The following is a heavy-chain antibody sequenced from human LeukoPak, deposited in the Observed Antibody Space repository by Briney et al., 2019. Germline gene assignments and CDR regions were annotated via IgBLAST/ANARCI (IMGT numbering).Heavy chain of an antibody. Sequence: GGSLRLSCVASGFTFSSYAMHWVRQAPGKGLEYVSAISSNGVSTYHVDSVKGRFTISRDNSKNTLYLQMGSLRTEDMAVYYCARDRGEASSSGMDVWGQGTTVIVSS. CDR1: GFTFSSYA. J-gene: IGHJ6*02. V-gene: IGHV3-64*02. CDR3: ARDRGEASSSGMDV. D-gene: IGHD2-2*01. CDR2: ISSNGVST.